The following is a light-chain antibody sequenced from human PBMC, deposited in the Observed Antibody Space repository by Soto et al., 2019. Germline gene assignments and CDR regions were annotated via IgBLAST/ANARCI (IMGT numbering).Light chain of an antibody. CDR3: QQYNNWPF. V-gene: IGKV3-15*01. CDR1: QSVSSN. Sequence: EIVMPQSPATLSVSPGERATLSCRASQSVSSNLAWYQQKPGQAPRLLIYGASTRATGIPARFSGSGSGTEFTLTISSLQSEDFAVYYCQQYNNWPFFGGGTKVDI. CDR2: GAS. J-gene: IGKJ4*01.